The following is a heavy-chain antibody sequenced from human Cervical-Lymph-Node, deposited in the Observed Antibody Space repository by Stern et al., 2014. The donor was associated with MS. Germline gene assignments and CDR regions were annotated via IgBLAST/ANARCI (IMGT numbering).Heavy chain of an antibody. D-gene: IGHD5-24*01. CDR1: GFTLAKAA. CDR2: IRCGDSDGAP. V-gene: IGHV3-49*03. CDR3: ARASDGYNFALDC. J-gene: IGHJ4*02. Sequence: EMQLVESGGHLVPPGRSLGLSCTASGFTLAKAAVTWYRQAPGKGLEWLGFIRCGDSDGAPHYAASVRGRFTISTDDCKSVAYLQMNSLKTEDTGVYYCARASDGYNFALDCWGQGSLVTVSS.